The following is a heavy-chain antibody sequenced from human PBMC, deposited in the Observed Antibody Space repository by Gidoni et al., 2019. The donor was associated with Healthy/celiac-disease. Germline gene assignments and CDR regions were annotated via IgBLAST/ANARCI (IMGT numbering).Heavy chain of an antibody. CDR1: GFTCSNAW. J-gene: IGHJ4*02. CDR3: TEGEGSGYYYDYFDY. Sequence: EVQLVESGGGLVKPGGSLRLSCAASGFTCSNAWMSWVRQAPGKGLEWVGRIKSKTDGGTTDYAAPVKGRFTISRDDSKNTLYLQMNSLKTEDTAVYYCTEGEGSGYYYDYFDYWGQGTLVTVSS. CDR2: IKSKTDGGTT. V-gene: IGHV3-15*01. D-gene: IGHD3-22*01.